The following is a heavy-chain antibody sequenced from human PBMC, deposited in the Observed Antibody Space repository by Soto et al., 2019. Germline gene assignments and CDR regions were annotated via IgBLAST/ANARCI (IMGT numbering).Heavy chain of an antibody. J-gene: IGHJ6*03. V-gene: IGHV1-18*01. CDR3: ARVMGFGELLFYYYMDV. CDR2: ISAYNGNT. Sequence: GASVKVSCKASGYTFTSYGISWVRQAPGQGLEWMGWISAYNGNTNYAQKLQGRVTMTTDTSTSTAYMELRSLRSDDTAVYYCARVMGFGELLFYYYMDVWGKGTTVTVSS. CDR1: GYTFTSYG. D-gene: IGHD3-10*01.